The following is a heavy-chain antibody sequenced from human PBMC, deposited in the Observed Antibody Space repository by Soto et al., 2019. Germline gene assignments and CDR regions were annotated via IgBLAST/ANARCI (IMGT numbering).Heavy chain of an antibody. CDR3: ARLRFSIQYYYYMDV. V-gene: IGHV4-34*01. Sequence: SETLSLTCAVYGETFSGYHWSLIRQPTGKGLEWIGEINSSGSTNYNPSLKSRLTISVDTSKNQFSLKLSSVTAADTAVYYCARLRFSIQYYYYMDVWGKGTPVTVSS. J-gene: IGHJ6*03. CDR1: GETFSGYH. CDR2: INSSGST. D-gene: IGHD3-16*01.